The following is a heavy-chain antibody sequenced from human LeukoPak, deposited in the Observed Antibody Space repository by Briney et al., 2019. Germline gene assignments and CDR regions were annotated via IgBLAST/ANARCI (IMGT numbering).Heavy chain of an antibody. J-gene: IGHJ3*02. Sequence: APVKPSCKASGYIFTGYYIHWVRQSPGQGLEWMGWINPDSGGTNYAQKFQGRVTMTRDTSITTAYMELSSLRSDDTAVYYCAKSSPWMLYGFDIWGQGTVVTVSS. D-gene: IGHD6-6*01. V-gene: IGHV1-2*02. CDR3: AKSSPWMLYGFDI. CDR1: GYIFTGYY. CDR2: INPDSGGT.